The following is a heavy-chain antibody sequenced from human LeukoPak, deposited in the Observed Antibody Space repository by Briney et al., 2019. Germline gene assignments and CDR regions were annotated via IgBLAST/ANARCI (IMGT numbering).Heavy chain of an antibody. CDR2: VGSSSSYI. V-gene: IGHV3-21*01. Sequence: PGGSLRLSCAASGFTFSSYSMSWVRQAPGKGLEWVSSVGSSSSYIYYADSVRGRFTISRDNAKNSLYLQMNGLRAEDTAVYYCAREWSSYYFDYWGQGTLVTVSS. J-gene: IGHJ4*02. CDR1: GFTFSSYS. CDR3: AREWSSYYFDY. D-gene: IGHD2-15*01.